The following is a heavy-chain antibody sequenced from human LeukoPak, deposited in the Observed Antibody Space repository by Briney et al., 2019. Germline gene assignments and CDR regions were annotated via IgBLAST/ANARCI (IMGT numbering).Heavy chain of an antibody. CDR1: GFTFSTYN. V-gene: IGHV3-21*01. D-gene: IGHD2-15*01. CDR2: ISSSSSYI. CDR3: ARASLYCSGGSCYLH. Sequence: GESLRLSCAASGFTFSTYNMNWVRQAPGKGLEWVSSISSSSSYIYYADSVKGRFTISRDNAKNSLYLQMNSLRAEDTAVYYCARASLYCSGGSCYLHWGQGTLVTVSS. J-gene: IGHJ4*02.